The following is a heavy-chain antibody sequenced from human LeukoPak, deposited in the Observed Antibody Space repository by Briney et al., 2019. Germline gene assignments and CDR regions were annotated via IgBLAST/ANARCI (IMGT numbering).Heavy chain of an antibody. D-gene: IGHD5-24*01. CDR3: ARDKMATTFDY. J-gene: IGHJ4*02. Sequence: SETLSLTCTVSGYSISSGYYWGWIRQPPGKGLEWIGTIYHSGSTYYNPSLKSRVTISVDTSKNQFSLNLSSVTAADTAVYYCARDKMATTFDYWGQGTLVTVSS. CDR2: IYHSGST. V-gene: IGHV4-38-2*02. CDR1: GYSISSGYY.